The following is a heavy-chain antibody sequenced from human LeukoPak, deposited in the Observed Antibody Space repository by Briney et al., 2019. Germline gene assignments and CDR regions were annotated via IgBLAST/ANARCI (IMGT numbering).Heavy chain of an antibody. J-gene: IGHJ4*02. Sequence: GGSLRLSCAASGFTFSEAWMTWVRQAPGKGLEWVGRIKSKTNGETTDYAAPVKGRYTTSRDGSKDTLYLQMSSLKTEDTAVYYCSMVSSNGPAWGQGTLVTVSS. V-gene: IGHV3-15*01. CDR1: GFTFSEAW. CDR2: IKSKTNGETT. CDR3: SMVSSNGPA. D-gene: IGHD6-19*01.